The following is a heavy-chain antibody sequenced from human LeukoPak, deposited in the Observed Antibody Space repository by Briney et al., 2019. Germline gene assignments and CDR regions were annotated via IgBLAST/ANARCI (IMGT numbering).Heavy chain of an antibody. CDR1: GFSVSRNY. V-gene: IGHV3-53*01. CDR3: ARDSETETGWYYYGMDV. D-gene: IGHD1-1*01. J-gene: IGHJ6*02. CDR2: IYSGGST. Sequence: GGSLRLSCAASGFSVSRNYMNWVRQAPGKGLEWVSVIYSGGSTYFADSVKGRFTITRDNSKNTVFLQMNSLRAEDTAVYYCARDSETETGWYYYGMDVWGQGTTVTVSS.